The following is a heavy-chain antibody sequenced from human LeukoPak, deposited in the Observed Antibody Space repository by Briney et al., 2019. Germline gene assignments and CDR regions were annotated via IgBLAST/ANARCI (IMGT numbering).Heavy chain of an antibody. D-gene: IGHD4-17*01. CDR1: GDSISSGGYY. CDR3: ARDSVTSVDY. CDR2: IFNSGNT. V-gene: IGHV4-31*03. J-gene: IGHJ4*02. Sequence: SQTLSLTCTVSGDSISSGGYYWSWIRRHPGKGLEWIGYIFNSGNTYYNPSLRSRVTISADTSKNQYSLNLSSVTAADTAVYYCARDSVTSVDYWGQGTLVTVSS.